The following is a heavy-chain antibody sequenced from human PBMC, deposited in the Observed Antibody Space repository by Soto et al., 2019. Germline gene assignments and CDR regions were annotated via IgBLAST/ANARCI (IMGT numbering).Heavy chain of an antibody. D-gene: IGHD3-3*01. CDR3: ARESPSDSFDY. J-gene: IGHJ4*02. V-gene: IGHV4-30-4*01. Sequence: SETLSLTSTVSGGSISSGDYYWSGIRQPPGKGLEWIGYIYYSGSTYYNPTLKSRVTISVDTSKNQFSLKLSSVTAADTAVYYCARESPSDSFDYWGQGTLVTVSS. CDR2: IYYSGST. CDR1: GGSISSGDYY.